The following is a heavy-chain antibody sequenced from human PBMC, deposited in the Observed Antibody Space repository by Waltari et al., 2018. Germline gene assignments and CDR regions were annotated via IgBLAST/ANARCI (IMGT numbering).Heavy chain of an antibody. CDR1: GGSISGFY. CDR2: IYYTGRT. Sequence: QVQLQESGPSLLKPSETLSLICTVSGGSISGFYWSWVRQPPGQGLDWIGYIYYTGRTTFPPSLKSRVTMSVDTSQTQFSLKLSSVTAADTAFYYCARGGGGDWEWFDPWGQGTLVTVSS. J-gene: IGHJ5*02. V-gene: IGHV4-59*01. CDR3: ARGGGGDWEWFDP. D-gene: IGHD2-21*02.